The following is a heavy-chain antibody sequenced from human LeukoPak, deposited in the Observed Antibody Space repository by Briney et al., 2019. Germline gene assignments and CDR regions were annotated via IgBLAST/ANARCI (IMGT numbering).Heavy chain of an antibody. Sequence: PGGSLRLSCAASGFHFIDYAMSWVRRAPGKGLEWISYISSSSSSTYYADSVKGRFTISRDNAKNSLYLQMNSLRAEDTAVYYCARVIGSYGDSAYWGQGTLVTVSS. J-gene: IGHJ4*02. CDR3: ARVIGSYGDSAY. CDR1: GFHFIDYA. CDR2: ISSSSSST. D-gene: IGHD4-17*01. V-gene: IGHV3-11*06.